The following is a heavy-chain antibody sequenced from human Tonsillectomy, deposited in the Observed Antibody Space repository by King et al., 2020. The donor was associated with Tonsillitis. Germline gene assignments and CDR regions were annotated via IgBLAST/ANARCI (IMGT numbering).Heavy chain of an antibody. CDR1: GFTFSNAW. V-gene: IGHV3-15*01. J-gene: IGHJ4*02. CDR2: IKSIIDGGTT. D-gene: IGHD2-2*02. Sequence: VQLVESGGGLVKPGGSLRLSCAASGFTFSNAWMSWVRQAPGKGLEWVARIKSIIDGGTTDYAAPVKGRFTISRDDSKNTLYLQMNSLQTEDTAVYYCTTDWNSPYCTRTTCYIWGQGTLVTVSS. CDR3: TTDWNSPYCTRTTCYI.